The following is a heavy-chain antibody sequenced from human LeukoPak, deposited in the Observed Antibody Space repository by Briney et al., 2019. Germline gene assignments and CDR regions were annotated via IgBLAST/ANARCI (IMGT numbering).Heavy chain of an antibody. CDR1: GGTFSSYA. V-gene: IGHV1-69*13. J-gene: IGHJ6*02. CDR3: ARGRCSSTSCYYYYYGMDV. CDR2: IIPIFGTA. Sequence: SVKVSCEASGGTFSSYAISWVRQAPGQGLEWMGGIIPIFGTANYAQKFQGRVTITADESTSTAYMELSSLRSEDTAVYYCARGRCSSTSCYYYYYGMDVWGQGTTVTVSS. D-gene: IGHD2-2*01.